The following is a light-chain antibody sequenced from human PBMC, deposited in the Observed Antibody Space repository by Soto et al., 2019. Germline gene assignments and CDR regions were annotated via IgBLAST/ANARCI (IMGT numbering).Light chain of an antibody. Sequence: EIVLTQSPGTLSLSPGERATLSCRASQTVGSSYLAWYHQKPGQAPRLLIHGASTRATGIPDRFSGSGSGTEFTLTINRVEPEDFAVYFCQQYTNWPRTFGQGTKGDIK. CDR1: QTVGSSY. CDR2: GAS. J-gene: IGKJ1*01. V-gene: IGKV3-20*01. CDR3: QQYTNWPRT.